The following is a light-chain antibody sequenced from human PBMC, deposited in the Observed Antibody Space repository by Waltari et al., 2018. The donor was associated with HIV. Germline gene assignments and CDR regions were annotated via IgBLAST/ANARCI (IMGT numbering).Light chain of an antibody. V-gene: IGKV3-11*01. CDR2: DAS. CDR3: QQRRSWPIT. Sequence: TQSPATLSLSPGEGATLSCRASQSVGSYLAWYQHKPGQAPRLPIYDASNRATGIPASFSGGGSGTDFTLTISSLEPDDFALYYCQQRRSWPITFGQGTRIEIK. J-gene: IGKJ5*01. CDR1: QSVGSY.